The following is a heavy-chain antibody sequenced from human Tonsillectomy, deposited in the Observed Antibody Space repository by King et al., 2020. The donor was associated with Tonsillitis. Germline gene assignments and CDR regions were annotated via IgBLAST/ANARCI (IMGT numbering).Heavy chain of an antibody. CDR1: GLTFSNAW. J-gene: IGHJ3*02. CDR3: TTRDYATGAFDI. CDR2: IKSKTDGGTT. D-gene: IGHD3-16*01. V-gene: IGHV3-15*01. Sequence: VQLVESGGGLVKPGGSLTLSCVASGLTFSNAWMTWVRQAPGKGLEWVGRIKSKTDGGTTDYAAPVKGRFTISRDDSKNTLFLQMNSLKTDDTAVYYCTTRDYATGAFDIWGQGTMVTVSS.